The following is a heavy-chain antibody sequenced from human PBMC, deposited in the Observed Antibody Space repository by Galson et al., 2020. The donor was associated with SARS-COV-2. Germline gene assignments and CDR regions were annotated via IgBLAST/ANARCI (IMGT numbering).Heavy chain of an antibody. CDR3: PRDGYYYDSRGYYYPPREYSYYYGMDV. V-gene: IGHV3-33*01. J-gene: IGHJ6*02. Sequence: ADSVKGRFTISRDNSKNTLYLQMNSLRAEDTAVYYCPRDGYYYDSRGYYYPPREYSYYYGMDVWGQGTTVTVSS. D-gene: IGHD3-22*01.